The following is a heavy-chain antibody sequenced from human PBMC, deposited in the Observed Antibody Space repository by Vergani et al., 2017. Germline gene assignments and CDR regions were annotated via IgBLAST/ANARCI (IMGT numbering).Heavy chain of an antibody. D-gene: IGHD2-15*01. CDR2: IYHSGST. J-gene: IGHJ4*02. Sequence: QVQLQESGPGLVKPSGTLSLTCAVPGGSLSNSNWWSWVRKPPGKGLEWIGAIYHSGSTTSNRSLKSRVTISVDKSKKQFSLKLGSVTAADTAVYYCARFNNGCYDYWGQGTLVTVSS. CDR3: ARFNNGCYDY. CDR1: GGSLSNSNW. V-gene: IGHV4-4*02.